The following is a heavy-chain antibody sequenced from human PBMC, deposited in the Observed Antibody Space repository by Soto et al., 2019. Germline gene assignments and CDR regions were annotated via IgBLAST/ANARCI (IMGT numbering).Heavy chain of an antibody. CDR2: IYYSGST. J-gene: IGHJ4*02. D-gene: IGHD3-10*01. Sequence: SETLSLTCSVSGGSISTYYWVWIRQPPGKGLEWIGTIYYSGSTNYNPSLKSRVTISVDTSKKQFSLKLSSVTAADTAVYYCARDTMVRGYFDYWGQGTLVTVSS. CDR3: ARDTMVRGYFDY. V-gene: IGHV4-59*01. CDR1: GGSISTYY.